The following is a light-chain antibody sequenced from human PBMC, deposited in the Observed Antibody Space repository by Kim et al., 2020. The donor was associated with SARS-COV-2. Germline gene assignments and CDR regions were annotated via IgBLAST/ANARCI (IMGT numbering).Light chain of an antibody. CDR1: QSNSGW. J-gene: IGKJ2*01. V-gene: IGKV1-5*01. CDR3: QQYYSSPYT. Sequence: GDRVNIACRASQSNSGWLAWYQQKPGKAPKLLIHDASILESGVPSTFSGSESGTEFNLTITSLQHDDVATYYCQQYYSSPYTVGHGTKLEI. CDR2: DAS.